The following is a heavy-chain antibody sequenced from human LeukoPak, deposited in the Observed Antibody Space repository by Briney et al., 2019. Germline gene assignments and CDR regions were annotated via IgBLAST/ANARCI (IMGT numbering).Heavy chain of an antibody. V-gene: IGHV1-24*01. CDR3: AKVGTTVTTLFTDLGGYFDY. D-gene: IGHD4-17*01. Sequence: GASVKVSCKVSGYTLTELSMHWVRQAPGKGLEWMGGVDPEDGETIYAQKFQGRVTMTEDTSADTAYMELSSLRSEDTAVYYCAKVGTTVTTLFTDLGGYFDYWGQGTLVTVSS. CDR2: VDPEDGET. J-gene: IGHJ4*02. CDR1: GYTLTELS.